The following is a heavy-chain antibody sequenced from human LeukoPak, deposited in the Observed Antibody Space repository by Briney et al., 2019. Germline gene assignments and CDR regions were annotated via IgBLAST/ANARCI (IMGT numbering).Heavy chain of an antibody. CDR3: ARTAERGYSGYDSGNWFDP. V-gene: IGHV1-69*05. J-gene: IGHJ5*02. Sequence: ASVTVSCQASGGTFSSYAISWVRQAPGQGLEWMGGIIPIFGTANYAQKFQGRVTITTDESTSTAYMELSSLRSEDTAVYYCARTAERGYSGYDSGNWFDPWGQGTLVTVSS. CDR1: GGTFSSYA. D-gene: IGHD5-12*01. CDR2: IIPIFGTA.